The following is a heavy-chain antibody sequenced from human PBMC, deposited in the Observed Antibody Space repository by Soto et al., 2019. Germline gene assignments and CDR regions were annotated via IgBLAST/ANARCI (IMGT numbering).Heavy chain of an antibody. J-gene: IGHJ4*02. Sequence: TGGSLRLSCADSGFTFSRYWMSWVRQAPGKGLEWVANIKEDGSEKYYVDSVKGRSTISRDNAKNSLYLQMNSLRVEDTAVYYCAMGSYFDYWGLGTLVTVSS. V-gene: IGHV3-7*03. CDR2: IKEDGSEK. CDR1: GFTFSRYW. D-gene: IGHD3-10*01. CDR3: AMGSYFDY.